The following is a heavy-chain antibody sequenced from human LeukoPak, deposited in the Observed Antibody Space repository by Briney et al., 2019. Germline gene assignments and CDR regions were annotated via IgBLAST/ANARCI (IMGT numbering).Heavy chain of an antibody. Sequence: GASVNPSCNASGYTFTSYAMNWVRQAPGQGLEWMGWINTNTGNPTYAQGFTGRFVFSLDTSVSTAYLQISSLKAEDTAVYYCARSTVVTPTVDDYWGQGTLVTVSS. J-gene: IGHJ4*02. V-gene: IGHV7-4-1*02. CDR3: ARSTVVTPTVDDY. CDR2: INTNTGNP. CDR1: GYTFTSYA. D-gene: IGHD4-23*01.